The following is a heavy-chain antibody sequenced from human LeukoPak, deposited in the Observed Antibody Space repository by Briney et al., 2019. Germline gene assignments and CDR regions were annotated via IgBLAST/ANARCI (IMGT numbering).Heavy chain of an antibody. D-gene: IGHD4-17*01. CDR2: ISYDGSNK. V-gene: IGHV3-30-3*01. Sequence: GRSLRLSCAASGFTFSSYAMHWVRQAPGKGLEWVAVISYDGSNKYHADSVKGRFTISRDNSKNTLYLQMNSLRAEDTAVYYCARSVADGLTVTDFDYWGQGTQVTVSS. CDR3: ARSVADGLTVTDFDY. CDR1: GFTFSSYA. J-gene: IGHJ4*02.